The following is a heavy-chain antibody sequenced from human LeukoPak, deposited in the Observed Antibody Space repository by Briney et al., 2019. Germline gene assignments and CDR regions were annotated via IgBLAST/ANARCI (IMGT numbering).Heavy chain of an antibody. V-gene: IGHV4-39*01. Sequence: SETLSLTCSVSGGSISSYYWGWIRQPPGKGLECIGSIYFSGSVYYNPSLRSRVTISLDTSTKQLSLKLTSVTAADTAIYYCAKHNGGGIVSYVAPGPPDYFDHWGQGALVTVSS. CDR2: IYFSGSV. D-gene: IGHD1-26*01. CDR1: GGSISSYY. J-gene: IGHJ4*02. CDR3: AKHNGGGIVSYVAPGPPDYFDH.